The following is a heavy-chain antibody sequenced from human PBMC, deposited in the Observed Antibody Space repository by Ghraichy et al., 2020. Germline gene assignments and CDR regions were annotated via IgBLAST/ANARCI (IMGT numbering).Heavy chain of an antibody. J-gene: IGHJ1*01. CDR3: ARGRKSSIVLMVYAPYFQP. CDR1: GGSFSGYY. D-gene: IGHD2-8*01. CDR2: TNHSGST. Sequence: SETLSLTCAVYGGSFSGYYWSWIRQPPGKGLEWIGETNHSGSTNYNPSLKSRVTISVDTSKNQFSLKLSSVTAADTAVYYCARGRKSSIVLMVYAPYFQPWGQGTLVPVSS. V-gene: IGHV4-34*01.